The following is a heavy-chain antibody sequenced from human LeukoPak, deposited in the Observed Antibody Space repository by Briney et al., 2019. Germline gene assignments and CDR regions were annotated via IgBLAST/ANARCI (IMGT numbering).Heavy chain of an antibody. J-gene: IGHJ6*03. CDR2: IIPIFGTA. D-gene: IGHD3-3*01. Sequence: SVKVSCKASGGTFSSYAISWVRQAPGQGLEWMGGIIPIFGTANYAQKFQGRVTITADKSTSTAYMELSSLRSEDTAVYYCARDTKTYYDFWSGYYTSHYYYYMDVWGKGTTVTVSS. CDR1: GGTFSSYA. CDR3: ARDTKTYYDFWSGYYTSHYYYYMDV. V-gene: IGHV1-69*06.